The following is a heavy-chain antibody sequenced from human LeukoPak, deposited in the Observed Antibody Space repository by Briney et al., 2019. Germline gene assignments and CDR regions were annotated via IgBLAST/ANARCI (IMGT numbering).Heavy chain of an antibody. CDR1: GGSFSGYY. Sequence: PSETLSLTCAVYGGSFSGYYWSWIRQPPGKGLGWIGEINHSGSTNYNPSLKSRVTISVDTSKNQFSLKLSSVTAADTAVYYCARVCSYDSSGYFDYWGQGTLVTVSS. J-gene: IGHJ4*02. V-gene: IGHV4-34*01. CDR2: INHSGST. D-gene: IGHD3-22*01. CDR3: ARVCSYDSSGYFDY.